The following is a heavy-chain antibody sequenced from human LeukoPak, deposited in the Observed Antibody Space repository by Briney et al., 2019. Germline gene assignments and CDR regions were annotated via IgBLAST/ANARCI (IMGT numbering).Heavy chain of an antibody. J-gene: IGHJ4*02. Sequence: PGGSLRPSCATSGFTFSSFAMTWVRQAPGKGLQWVSGISNSGGTTYYADSVEGRFTISRDNSKNTLYLQMSSLRAEDTAVYYCAKRTSGFCSGTSCYGHDFWGQGTLVTVSS. D-gene: IGHD2-2*03. CDR2: ISNSGGTT. V-gene: IGHV3-23*01. CDR1: GFTFSSFA. CDR3: AKRTSGFCSGTSCYGHDF.